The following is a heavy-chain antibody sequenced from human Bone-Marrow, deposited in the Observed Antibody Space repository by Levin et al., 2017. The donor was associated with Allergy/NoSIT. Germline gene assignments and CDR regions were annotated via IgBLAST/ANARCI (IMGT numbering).Heavy chain of an antibody. CDR3: ARDRVRTTLFGYYYYMDV. Sequence: QAGGSLRLSCAASGFTVSSNYMSWVRQAPGKGLEWVSVIYSGGSTYYADSVKGRFTISRDNSKNTLYLQMNSLRAEDTAVYYCARDRVRTTLFGYYYYMDVWGKGTTVTVSS. D-gene: IGHD4-17*01. CDR2: IYSGGST. J-gene: IGHJ6*03. V-gene: IGHV3-53*01. CDR1: GFTVSSNY.